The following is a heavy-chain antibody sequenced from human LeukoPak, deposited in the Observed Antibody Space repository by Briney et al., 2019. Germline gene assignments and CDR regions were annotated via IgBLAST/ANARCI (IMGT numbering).Heavy chain of an antibody. V-gene: IGHV1-46*01. Sequence: ASVKVSCKASGYTLTVYYMHWARQAPGQGLEWMGIINPSGGSTSYAQKFQGRVTMTRDMSTSTVYMELSSLRSEDTAVYYCARDLSHTQWLATDFDYWGQGTLVTVSS. CDR2: INPSGGST. CDR1: GYTLTVYY. CDR3: ARDLSHTQWLATDFDY. D-gene: IGHD6-19*01. J-gene: IGHJ4*02.